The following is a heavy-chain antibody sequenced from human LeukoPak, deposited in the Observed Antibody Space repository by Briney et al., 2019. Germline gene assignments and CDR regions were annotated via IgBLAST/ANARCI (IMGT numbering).Heavy chain of an antibody. Sequence: PGGPLRFSGSASGFNFTASYMCWFGQFPGGCLEWISYISPRSYSTYYADSARGRFTISRDNSHNSLFLHMTAVRDDDSAIYYCARGKRTFDFWGQGTRVSVSS. D-gene: IGHD6-25*01. CDR3: ARGKRTFDF. CDR1: GFNFTASY. CDR2: ISPRSYST. V-gene: IGHV3-11*01. J-gene: IGHJ4*02.